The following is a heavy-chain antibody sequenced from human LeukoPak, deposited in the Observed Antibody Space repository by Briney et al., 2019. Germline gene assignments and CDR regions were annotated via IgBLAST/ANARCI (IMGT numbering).Heavy chain of an antibody. CDR3: ARGGALVLRFLEWLGPFYYYGMDF. V-gene: IGHV1-8*01. CDR2: MNPYSCNT. Sequence: ASVKLSFKSSGSTFSSYDINWLRQATGQGLERRGWMNPYSCNTGYAQKFQRRVTMTRNISISTAYMELSSLRSEDTAVYYCARGGALVLRFLEWLGPFYYYGMDFWGQGTTVTVSS. J-gene: IGHJ6*02. CDR1: GSTFSSYD. D-gene: IGHD3-3*01.